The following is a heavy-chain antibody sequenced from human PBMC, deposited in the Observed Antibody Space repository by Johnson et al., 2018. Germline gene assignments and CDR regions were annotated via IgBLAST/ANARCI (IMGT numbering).Heavy chain of an antibody. D-gene: IGHD5-18*01. J-gene: IGHJ6*02. CDR1: GGTFSSYA. V-gene: IGHV1-69*12. CDR2: IIPIFGTA. Sequence: QVQLVQSGAEVKKPGSSVKVSCKASGGTFSSYAISWVRQAPGQGLEWMGGIIPIFGTANYAQKFQGRVTITADESTSTAYMELSSLRSEDTAVYYCAGAVDTAMVDPNSYGMDVWGQGTTVTVSS. CDR3: AGAVDTAMVDPNSYGMDV.